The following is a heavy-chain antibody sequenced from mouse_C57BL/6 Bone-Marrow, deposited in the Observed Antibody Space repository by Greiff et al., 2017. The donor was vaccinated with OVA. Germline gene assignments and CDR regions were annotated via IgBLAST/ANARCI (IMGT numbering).Heavy chain of an antibody. V-gene: IGHV1-50*01. J-gene: IGHJ4*01. CDR3: AGRLYDYDVGDYAMDY. CDR2: IDPSDSYT. Sequence: QVQLQQPGAELVKPGASVKLSCKASGYTFTSYWMQWVKQRPGQGLEWIGEIDPSDSYTNYNQKFKGKATLTVDTSSSTAYMHLSSLTSEDSAVYYCAGRLYDYDVGDYAMDYWGQGTSVTVSS. D-gene: IGHD2-4*01. CDR1: GYTFTSYW.